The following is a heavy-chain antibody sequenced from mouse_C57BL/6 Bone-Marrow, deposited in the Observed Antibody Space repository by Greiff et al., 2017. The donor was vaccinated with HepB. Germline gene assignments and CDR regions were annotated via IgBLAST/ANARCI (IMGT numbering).Heavy chain of an antibody. CDR1: GYTFTDYY. CDR3: ARDGGYDD. V-gene: IGHV1-26*01. Sequence: VQLQQSGPELVKPGASVKISYKASGYTFTDYYMNWVKQSHGKSLEWIGDINPNNGGTSYNQKFKGKATLTVDKSSSTAYMELRSLTSEDSAVYYCARDGGYDDWGTGTTVTVSS. J-gene: IGHJ1*03. D-gene: IGHD2-2*01. CDR2: INPNNGGT.